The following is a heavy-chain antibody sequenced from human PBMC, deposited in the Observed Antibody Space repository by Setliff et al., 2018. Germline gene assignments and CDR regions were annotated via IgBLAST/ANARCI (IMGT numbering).Heavy chain of an antibody. CDR2: ISSSSSYI. J-gene: IGHJ4*02. D-gene: IGHD6-13*01. Sequence: GESLKISCAASGFTFSSYSMNWVRQAPGKGLEWVSSISSSSSYIYYADSVKGRLTISRDNAKNSLYLQMNSLRAEDTAVYYCARDGVRSSWTKIDYWGQGTLVTVSS. CDR3: ARDGVRSSWTKIDY. CDR1: GFTFSSYS. V-gene: IGHV3-21*01.